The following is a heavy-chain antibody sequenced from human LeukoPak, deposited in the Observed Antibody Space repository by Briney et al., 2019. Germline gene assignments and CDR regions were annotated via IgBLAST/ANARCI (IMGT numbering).Heavy chain of an antibody. CDR1: GYTFTGYY. J-gene: IGHJ4*02. CDR3: ASNYDYVWGSPIDY. CDR2: LNPSSGAT. V-gene: IGHV1-2*06. D-gene: IGHD3-16*01. Sequence: ASVKVSCKASGYTFTGYYIHWVRQAPGQGLEWMGRLNPSSGATNYAQSFQGSVTLTGDKSISTAYMELSSLRSDDTAVYYCASNYDYVWGSPIDYWGQGTLVTVSS.